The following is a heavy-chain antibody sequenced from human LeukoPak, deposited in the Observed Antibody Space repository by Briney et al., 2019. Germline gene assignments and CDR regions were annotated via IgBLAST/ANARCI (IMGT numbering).Heavy chain of an antibody. D-gene: IGHD5-24*01. CDR2: ISFTGGNT. J-gene: IGHJ3*01. V-gene: IGHV3-23*01. CDR1: GFTFSGSA. Sequence: GGSLRLSCAASGFTFSGSAMSWVRQAPGKGLEWVSLISFTGGNTYCADSVKGRFTISRDNSKDTLYLQMNSLRAEDTAIYYCARDIQLSAWGLGTMVTVSS. CDR3: ARDIQLSA.